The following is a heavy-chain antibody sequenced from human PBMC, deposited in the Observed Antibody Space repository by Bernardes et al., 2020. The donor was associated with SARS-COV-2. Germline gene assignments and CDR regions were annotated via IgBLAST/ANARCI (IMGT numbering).Heavy chain of an antibody. Sequence: GGSLRLSCAASGFTFSDHYMDWVRQAPGKGLEWVGRIRNKADTYTTEYAASVKGRFTITRDDSKNSLYVQMNSLKTDDTAVYYCARLDGSSAICYFDYWGQGTLVTVSA. J-gene: IGHJ4*02. CDR3: ARLDGSSAICYFDY. CDR2: IRNKADTYTT. V-gene: IGHV3-72*01. D-gene: IGHD2-2*01. CDR1: GFTFSDHY.